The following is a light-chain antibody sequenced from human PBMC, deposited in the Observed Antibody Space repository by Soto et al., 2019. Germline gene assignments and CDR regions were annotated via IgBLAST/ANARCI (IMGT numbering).Light chain of an antibody. V-gene: IGKV1-39*01. CDR3: QQSYSTPFT. CDR2: AAS. CDR1: QSISSY. Sequence: DIQMTQSPSSLSASVGDRVTITCRASQSISSYLNWYQQKPGKAPKLLIYAASSLQSGVPSRFSGSGSGTDFPLTISSLQPEDFATYDCQQSYSTPFTFGPWTKVDIK. J-gene: IGKJ3*01.